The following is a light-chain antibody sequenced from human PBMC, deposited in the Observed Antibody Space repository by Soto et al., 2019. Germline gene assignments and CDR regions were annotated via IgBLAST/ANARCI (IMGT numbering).Light chain of an antibody. CDR3: QSYDSSLSGSNV. V-gene: IGLV1-44*01. CDR2: TND. Sequence: QSVLTQPPSASGTPGQRVTISCSGSSFNIGRNPVNWYQQFPGTAPKLLIYTNDQRPSGVPDRFSGSKSGTSASLAITGLQAEDEADYYCQSYDSSLSGSNVFGTGTKLTVL. CDR1: SFNIGRNP. J-gene: IGLJ1*01.